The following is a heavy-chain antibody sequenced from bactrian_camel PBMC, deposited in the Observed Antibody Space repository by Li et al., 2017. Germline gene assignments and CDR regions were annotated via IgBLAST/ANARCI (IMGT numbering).Heavy chain of an antibody. CDR1: GYPLSAMY. J-gene: IGHJ6*01. V-gene: IGHV3S53*01. Sequence: HVQLVESGGGSAQAGGSLRLSCVASGYPLSAMYMAWFHKAPGKEREGVAAIDSEGTTTYADSVKGRFTISQDKSKNTMYLQMNSLKPEDTAMYYCAAVRYGVTWYPLCRTRSADFGYWGQGTQVTVS. D-gene: IGHD6*01. CDR2: IDSEGTT. CDR3: AAVRYGVTWYPLCRTRSADFGY.